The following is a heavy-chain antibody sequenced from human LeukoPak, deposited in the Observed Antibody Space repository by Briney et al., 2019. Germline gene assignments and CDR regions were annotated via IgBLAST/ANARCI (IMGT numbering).Heavy chain of an antibody. V-gene: IGHV4-59*01. D-gene: IGHD3-3*01. CDR3: ARSPLLRFLEWPYFDY. J-gene: IGHJ4*02. Sequence: PSETLSLTCTVSGGSISSYYWSWIRQPPGKGLEWIGYIYYSGSTNYNPSLKSRVTISVDTSKNQFSLKLSSVTAADTAVYYCARSPLLRFLEWPYFDYWGQGTLVTVSS. CDR1: GGSISSYY. CDR2: IYYSGST.